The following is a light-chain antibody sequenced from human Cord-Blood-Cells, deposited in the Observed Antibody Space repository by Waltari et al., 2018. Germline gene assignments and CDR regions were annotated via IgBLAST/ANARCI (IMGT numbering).Light chain of an antibody. J-gene: IGLJ2*01. CDR2: DVS. Sequence: QSALTQPRSVSGSPGQPVTISCTGTRSDVGGYNSVSWYQQHPGKAPKLMIYDVSKRPSGVPDRFSGSKSGNTASLTISGLQAEDEADYYCCSYAGSYTWVFGGGTKLTVL. V-gene: IGLV2-11*01. CDR1: RSDVGGYNS. CDR3: CSYAGSYTWV.